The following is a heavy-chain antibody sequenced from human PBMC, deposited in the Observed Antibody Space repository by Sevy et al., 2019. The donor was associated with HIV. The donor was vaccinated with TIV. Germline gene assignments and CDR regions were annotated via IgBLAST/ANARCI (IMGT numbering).Heavy chain of an antibody. CDR2: ISTDGNIK. Sequence: GGSLRLSCTASGFSFSNYAMYWVRRAPGEGLEWVAVISTDGNIKDYADSVKGRFTISRDNFKNTLYLQMNSLRAEDSAVYYCASHYYDSTGYYYPLDYWGLGTLVTVSS. CDR1: GFSFSNYA. V-gene: IGHV3-30*04. CDR3: ASHYYDSTGYYYPLDY. D-gene: IGHD3-22*01. J-gene: IGHJ4*02.